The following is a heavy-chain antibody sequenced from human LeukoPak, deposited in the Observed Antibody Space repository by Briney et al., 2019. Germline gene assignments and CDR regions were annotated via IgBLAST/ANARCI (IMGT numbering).Heavy chain of an antibody. Sequence: GGSLRLSCAASGFTFSKFPMGWVRQAPGRGLEWVSAISASGDVTFYADSLRGRFTISRDNSKSTLYLQMNGLRAEDTAIFYCAKSLFTSATGTGRAFHIWGQGTRVTVPS. CDR3: AKSLFTSATGTGRAFHI. J-gene: IGHJ3*02. CDR2: ISASGDVT. V-gene: IGHV3-23*01. CDR1: GFTFSKFP. D-gene: IGHD1-1*01.